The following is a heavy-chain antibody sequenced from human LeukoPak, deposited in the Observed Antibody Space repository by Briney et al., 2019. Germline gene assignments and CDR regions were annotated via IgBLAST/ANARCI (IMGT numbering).Heavy chain of an antibody. CDR1: GASISSGSHY. CDR2: IYTSGST. Sequence: SETLSLTCTVSGASISSGSHYWSWIRQPAGKGLEWIGRIYTSGSTKYNPSLESRVTMSVDTSKNQFSLKLSSVTAADTAVYYCARKGDVWGKGTTVTVSS. V-gene: IGHV4-61*02. CDR3: ARKGDV. J-gene: IGHJ6*04.